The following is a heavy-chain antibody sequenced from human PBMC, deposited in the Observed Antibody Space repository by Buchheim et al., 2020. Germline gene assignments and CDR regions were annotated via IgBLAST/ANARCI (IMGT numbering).Heavy chain of an antibody. V-gene: IGHV1-3*01. Sequence: QVELVQSGAEVKKPGASVKVSCKASGYTFTSYAVHWVRQAPGQRLEWMGWINPGNDNMKYSQRFQGRVTFTTDTSANIVYLEVSSLTSEDTAVYYCAREKCSYDIGGMDVWGQGTT. CDR1: GYTFTSYA. D-gene: IGHD3-22*01. J-gene: IGHJ6*02. CDR2: INPGNDNM. CDR3: AREKCSYDIGGMDV.